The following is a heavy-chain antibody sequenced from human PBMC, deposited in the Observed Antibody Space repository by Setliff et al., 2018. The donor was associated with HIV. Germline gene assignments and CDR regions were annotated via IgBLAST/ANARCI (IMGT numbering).Heavy chain of an antibody. CDR1: GVSISSGPYY. CDR3: ARLSGGMVPNS. V-gene: IGHV4-39*01. CDR2: VHYSGSA. J-gene: IGHJ4*02. D-gene: IGHD3-10*01. Sequence: SETLSLTCAVSGVSISSGPYYWGWIRQPPGKGLEWIGSVHYSGSAYHNPSLNSRATTSIDTPKNQFSLKLNPVTAADTAVYYCARLSGGMVPNSWGQGTLVTVSS.